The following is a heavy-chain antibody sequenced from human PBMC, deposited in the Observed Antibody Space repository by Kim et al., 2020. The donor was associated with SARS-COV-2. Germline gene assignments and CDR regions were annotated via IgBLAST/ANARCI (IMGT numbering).Heavy chain of an antibody. CDR2: MNPNSGNT. D-gene: IGHD6-19*01. Sequence: ASVKVSCKASGYTFTSYDINWVRQATGQGLEWMGWMNPNSGNTGYAQKFQGRVTMTRNTSISTAYMELSSLRSEDTAVYYCARGSGWPYYYYYGMDVWGQGTTVTVSS. V-gene: IGHV1-8*01. J-gene: IGHJ6*02. CDR1: GYTFTSYD. CDR3: ARGSGWPYYYYYGMDV.